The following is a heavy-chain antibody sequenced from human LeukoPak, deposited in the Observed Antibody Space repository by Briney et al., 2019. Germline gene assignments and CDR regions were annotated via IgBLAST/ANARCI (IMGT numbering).Heavy chain of an antibody. CDR1: GGSFSGYY. Sequence: SETLPLTCAVSGGSFSGYYWTWIRQSPGKGLEWIGEIIHSGRANYSPSLKSRLTLSVDPSMNHFSLRLSSVTAADTAVYYCARGTVLTGYASFDYWGQGALVTVSS. V-gene: IGHV4-34*01. D-gene: IGHD3-16*01. CDR3: ARGTVLTGYASFDY. J-gene: IGHJ4*02. CDR2: IIHSGRA.